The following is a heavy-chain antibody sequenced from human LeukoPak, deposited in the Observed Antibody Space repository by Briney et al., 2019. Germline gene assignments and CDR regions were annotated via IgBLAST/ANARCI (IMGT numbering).Heavy chain of an antibody. D-gene: IGHD5-18*01. Sequence: RGESLQISCKGSGSRFTSYWISWVRQLPGKGLEWMGRIDPSDSYTNYSPSFQGHVTISADKSISTAYLQWSSLKASDTAMYYCARLVLQLSAFDIWGQGTMVTVSS. J-gene: IGHJ3*02. CDR1: GSRFTSYW. V-gene: IGHV5-10-1*01. CDR3: ARLVLQLSAFDI. CDR2: IDPSDSYT.